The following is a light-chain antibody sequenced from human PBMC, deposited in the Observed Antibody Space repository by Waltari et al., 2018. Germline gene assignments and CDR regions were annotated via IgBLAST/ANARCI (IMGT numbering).Light chain of an antibody. CDR2: GVS. J-gene: IGLJ3*02. V-gene: IGLV2-14*03. CDR3: SSFTSTNTWV. Sequence: QSALTQPASVSGSPGQAITISCTGTGSDIGGYNYVSWYQQHPGKAPKPLIYGVSSRSSGVSNRFSGSKSGYAASLTISGLQAEDEAHYYCSSFTSTNTWVFGGGTKLTVL. CDR1: GSDIGGYNY.